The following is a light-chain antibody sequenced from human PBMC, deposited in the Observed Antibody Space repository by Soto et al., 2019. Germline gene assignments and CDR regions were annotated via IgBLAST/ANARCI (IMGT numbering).Light chain of an antibody. V-gene: IGKV3-15*01. J-gene: IGKJ4*01. Sequence: EIVMTQSPATLSVSPGERATLSCRASQSVSNNLAWYQQKPGKDPRLLIYHASTGAPGIPARFSGSGSGTELPLTISGMQYEDSAVSYCQQPNAWPLTLGGGNKVEIK. CDR2: HAS. CDR3: QQPNAWPLT. CDR1: QSVSNN.